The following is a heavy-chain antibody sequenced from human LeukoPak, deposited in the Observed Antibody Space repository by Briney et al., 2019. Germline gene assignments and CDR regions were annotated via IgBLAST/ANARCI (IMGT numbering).Heavy chain of an antibody. Sequence: SETLSLTCTVSGGSISSYYWSWIRQPPGKGLEWIGYIYNSVRTNYNPSLKSRVTISVDTSKNQLSLKLSSVTAADTAVYFCVRDLVATIDHYYYGMDVWGQGTTVTVSS. V-gene: IGHV4-59*01. D-gene: IGHD5-12*01. CDR2: IYNSVRT. CDR3: VRDLVATIDHYYYGMDV. J-gene: IGHJ6*02. CDR1: GGSISSYY.